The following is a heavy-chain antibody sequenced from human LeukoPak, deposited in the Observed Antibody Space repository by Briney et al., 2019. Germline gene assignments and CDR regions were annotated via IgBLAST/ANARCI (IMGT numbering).Heavy chain of an antibody. CDR1: GFTFSSYA. V-gene: IGHV3-23*01. J-gene: IGHJ1*01. Sequence: GRSLRLSCAPSGFTFSSYAMRWVRQAPGKGLEWVSTISGSGAYTYYADSVKGRFTISRDNSKNTLYLQMNSLRAEDTAVYYCAKYFASGSYYKLPHWGQGTLVTVSS. CDR3: AKYFASGSYYKLPH. D-gene: IGHD3-10*01. CDR2: ISGSGAYT.